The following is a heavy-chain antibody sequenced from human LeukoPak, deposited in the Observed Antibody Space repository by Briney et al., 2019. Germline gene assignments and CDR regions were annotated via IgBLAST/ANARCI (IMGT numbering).Heavy chain of an antibody. V-gene: IGHV3-30*02. Sequence: GGSLRLSCAASGFTFSSYGMHWVRQAPGKGLEWVAFIRYDGSNKYYADSVKGRFTISRDNSKNTLYLQMNSLRAEDTAVYYCARAKGKVGRGAFDIWGQGTMVTVSS. CDR2: IRYDGSNK. J-gene: IGHJ3*02. CDR1: GFTFSSYG. CDR3: ARAKGKVGRGAFDI. D-gene: IGHD3-10*01.